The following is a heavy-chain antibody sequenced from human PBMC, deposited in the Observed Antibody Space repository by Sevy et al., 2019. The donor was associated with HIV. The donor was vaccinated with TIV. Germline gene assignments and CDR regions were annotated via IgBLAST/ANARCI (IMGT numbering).Heavy chain of an antibody. Sequence: GGSLRLSCAASGFTFRTYAFHCVRQAPGRGLEWIGLISSNGDNDLYANSVRGRFTISRDNSMNILYLQMTSLTPDDTAVYYCARGPEWELTSFLSHWGQGTLVTVSS. CDR2: ISSNGDND. CDR1: GFTFRTYA. D-gene: IGHD1-26*01. J-gene: IGHJ4*02. CDR3: ARGPEWELTSFLSH. V-gene: IGHV3-30-3*01.